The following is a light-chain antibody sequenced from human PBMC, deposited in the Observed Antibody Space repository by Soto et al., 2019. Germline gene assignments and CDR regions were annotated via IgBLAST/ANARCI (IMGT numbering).Light chain of an antibody. Sequence: QSALTQPASVSGSPGQSITITCAGTSSDIGDYNFVSWYQQHPGTAPKLMIYDVSSRPSGVSNRFSGSKSGNTASLTISGLQAEDEADYYCSSYTSSTSYVFGTGTKVTVL. J-gene: IGLJ1*01. CDR1: SSDIGDYNF. CDR3: SSYTSSTSYV. V-gene: IGLV2-14*01. CDR2: DVS.